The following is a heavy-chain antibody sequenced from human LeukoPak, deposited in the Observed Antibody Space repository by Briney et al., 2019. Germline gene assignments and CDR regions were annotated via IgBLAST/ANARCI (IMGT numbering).Heavy chain of an antibody. CDR2: INQDGGGK. J-gene: IGHJ5*02. V-gene: IGHV3-7*04. D-gene: IGHD1-1*01. Sequence: GGSLRLSCAASGFIFSSYWMSWVRQAPGKGLEWVATINQDGGGKYYVDSVKGRFTISRDNAKNSLHLQMSSLRAEDTAVYYCARVRTGTTNWFDPWGQGTLVTVSS. CDR3: ARVRTGTTNWFDP. CDR1: GFIFSSYW.